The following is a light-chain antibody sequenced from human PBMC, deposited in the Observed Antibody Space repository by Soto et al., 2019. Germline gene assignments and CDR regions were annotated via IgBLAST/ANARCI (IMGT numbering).Light chain of an antibody. CDR3: CSYAGSSTYVV. J-gene: IGLJ2*01. V-gene: IGLV2-23*02. CDR2: EVS. Sequence: QSALTQSASVSGSPGQSITISCTGSSRDVGNYNLVSWYQQHPGKAPKLMIYEVSKRPSGVANRFSGSKSGNTASLTISGPQAEDEGYYYCCSYAGSSTYVVFGGGTKLTVL. CDR1: SRDVGNYNL.